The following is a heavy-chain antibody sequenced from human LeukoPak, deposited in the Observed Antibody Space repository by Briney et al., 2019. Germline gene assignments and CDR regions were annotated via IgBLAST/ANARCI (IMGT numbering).Heavy chain of an antibody. D-gene: IGHD2-15*01. CDR1: GFTSTNFW. V-gene: IGHV3-7*01. CDR3: TGERLAGGFDI. Sequence: PGGSLRLSCAASGFTSTNFWIPWVRQSPGKGLEGVANINQDGSTEQYVGSVKGRFTSFRDNAKHSVYPQMKSLIVDDTAVYYCTGERLAGGFDIWGQGTLITVSS. CDR2: INQDGSTE. J-gene: IGHJ3*02.